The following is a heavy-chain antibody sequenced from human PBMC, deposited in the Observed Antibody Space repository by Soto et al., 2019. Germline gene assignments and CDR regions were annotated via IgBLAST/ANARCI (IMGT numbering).Heavy chain of an antibody. D-gene: IGHD5-12*01. CDR3: AKDPHSGYDGHYYYYYMDV. CDR2: ISYDGSNK. J-gene: IGHJ6*03. CDR1: GFTFSSYG. V-gene: IGHV3-30*18. Sequence: GGSLRLSCAASGFTFSSYGMHWVRQAPGKGLEWVAVISYDGSNKYYADSVKGRFTISRDNSKNTLYLQMNSLRAEDTAVYYCAKDPHSGYDGHYYYYYMDVWGKGTTVTVSS.